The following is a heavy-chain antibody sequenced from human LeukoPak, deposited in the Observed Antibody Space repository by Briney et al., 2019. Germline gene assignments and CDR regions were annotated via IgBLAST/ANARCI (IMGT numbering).Heavy chain of an antibody. Sequence: GESLRLSCAASGFTFTSYAMSWVRQAPGKGLEWVSAISGSGGSTYYADSVKGRFTISRDNSKNTLYLQMNSLRAEDTAVYYCAKSGDSSGYYYPTPDFDYWGQGTLVTVSS. V-gene: IGHV3-23*01. CDR2: ISGSGGST. CDR1: GFTFTSYA. CDR3: AKSGDSSGYYYPTPDFDY. D-gene: IGHD3-22*01. J-gene: IGHJ4*02.